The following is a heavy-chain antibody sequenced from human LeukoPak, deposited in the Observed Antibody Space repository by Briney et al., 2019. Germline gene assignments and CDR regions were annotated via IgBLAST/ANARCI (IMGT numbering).Heavy chain of an antibody. CDR3: VKSTSEWLRLGGYFDY. V-gene: IGHV1-69-2*01. D-gene: IGHD5-12*01. CDR1: GYTFTDYY. Sequence: ATVKISCKVSGYTFTDYYMHWVQQAPGKGLEWMGLVDPEDGETIYAEKFQGRVTITADTSTDAAYMELSSLRSEDTVVYYCVKSTSEWLRLGGYFDYWGQGTLVTVSS. J-gene: IGHJ4*02. CDR2: VDPEDGET.